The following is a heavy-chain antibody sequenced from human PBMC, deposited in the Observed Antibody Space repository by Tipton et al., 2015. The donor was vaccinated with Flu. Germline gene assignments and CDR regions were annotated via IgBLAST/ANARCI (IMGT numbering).Heavy chain of an antibody. CDR3: ARVPCTNGVCYESFEHYFDY. Sequence: SLRLSCAASGFTFSSYEMNWVRQAPGKGLEWVSYISSSGSTIYYADSVKGRLTISRDNAKNSLYLQMNSLRAEDTAVYYCARVPCTNGVCYESFEHYFDYWGQGTLVTVSS. V-gene: IGHV3-48*03. CDR2: ISSSGSTI. CDR1: GFTFSSYE. D-gene: IGHD2-8*01. J-gene: IGHJ4*02.